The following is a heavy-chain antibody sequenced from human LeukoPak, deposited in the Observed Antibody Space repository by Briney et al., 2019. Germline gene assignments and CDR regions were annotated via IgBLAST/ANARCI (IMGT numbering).Heavy chain of an antibody. CDR3: AKDDAWLQYGD. J-gene: IGHJ4*02. Sequence: GGSLRLSCAASGFTFSSHGMNWVRQAPWKGLEWVSGISPNGVITYYADSVKGRFTISRDNSKGTVYLQMNSLRPEDTAVYYCAKDDAWLQYGDWGRGTLVTVSS. V-gene: IGHV3-23*01. D-gene: IGHD5-24*01. CDR2: ISPNGVIT. CDR1: GFTFSSHG.